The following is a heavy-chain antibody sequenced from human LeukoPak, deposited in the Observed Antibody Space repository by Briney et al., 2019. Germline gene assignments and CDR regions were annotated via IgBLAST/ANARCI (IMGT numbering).Heavy chain of an antibody. V-gene: IGHV1-2*06. D-gene: IGHD6-6*01. CDR1: GYTFTGYY. CDR2: INPNSGGT. Sequence: GASVKVSCKASGYTFTGYYMHWVRQAPGQGLEWIGRINPNSGGTNYAQKFQGRVTMTRDTSISTAYMELSRLRSDDTAVYYCARGLIEYSSSFSDYWGQGTLVTVSS. J-gene: IGHJ4*02. CDR3: ARGLIEYSSSFSDY.